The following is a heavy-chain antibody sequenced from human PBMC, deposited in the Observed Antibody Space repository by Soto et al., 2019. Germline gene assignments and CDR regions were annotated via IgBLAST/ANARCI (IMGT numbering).Heavy chain of an antibody. CDR2: ISGSGGST. V-gene: IGHV3-23*01. Sequence: GGSLRLSCAASGFTFSSYAMSWVRQAPGKGLEWVSAISGSGGSTYYADSVKGRFTISRDNSKNTLYLQMNSLRAEDTAVYYCENDPSIAVADTNVDYWGQVTLVTVYS. D-gene: IGHD6-19*01. J-gene: IGHJ4*02. CDR1: GFTFSSYA. CDR3: ENDPSIAVADTNVDY.